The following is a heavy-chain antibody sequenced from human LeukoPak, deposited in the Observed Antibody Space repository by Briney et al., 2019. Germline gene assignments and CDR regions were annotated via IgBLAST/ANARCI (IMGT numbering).Heavy chain of an antibody. D-gene: IGHD6-13*01. J-gene: IGHJ4*02. CDR1: GFTFSSFG. CDR3: ARAGPSSSWHQFDY. Sequence: GGSLRLSCAASGFTFSSFGIHWVRQAPGKGLEWVAFIRFDGSHKYYADSVKGRFTISRDNSKNTLYLQMNRLRAEDTAVYYCARAGPSSSWHQFDYWGQGTLVTVSS. V-gene: IGHV3-30*02. CDR2: IRFDGSHK.